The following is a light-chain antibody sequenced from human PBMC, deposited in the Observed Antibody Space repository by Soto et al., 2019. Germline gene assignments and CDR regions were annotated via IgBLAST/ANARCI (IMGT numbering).Light chain of an antibody. Sequence: QSVLTQPASVSGSPGQSITISCTGTSSDVGRYNYVSWYQQHPGKAPKLIIYVVDNRPSGVSNRFSGSKSGNTASLTISGLQAEDESDYYCASYAGXIHYVFGTGTKVTVL. V-gene: IGLV2-14*03. CDR1: SSDVGRYNY. CDR2: VVD. J-gene: IGLJ1*01. CDR3: ASYAGXIHYV.